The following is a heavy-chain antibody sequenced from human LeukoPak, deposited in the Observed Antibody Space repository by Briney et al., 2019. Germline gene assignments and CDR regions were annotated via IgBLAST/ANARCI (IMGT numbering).Heavy chain of an antibody. CDR1: GYTFTGYY. D-gene: IGHD3-9*01. J-gene: IGHJ6*03. V-gene: IGHV1-2*02. CDR2: INPNSGGT. Sequence: ASVKVSCKASGYTFTGYYMHWMRQAPGQGLEWMGWINPNSGGTNYAQKFQGRVTMTRDTSNSTAYMELSRLRSDDTAVYYGARVSSYYDILTGLQNYYYYYMDVWGKGTTVTISS. CDR3: ARVSSYYDILTGLQNYYYYYMDV.